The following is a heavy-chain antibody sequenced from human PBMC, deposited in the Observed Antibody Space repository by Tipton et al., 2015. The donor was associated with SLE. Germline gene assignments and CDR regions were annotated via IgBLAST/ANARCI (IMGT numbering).Heavy chain of an antibody. V-gene: IGHV4-61*02. CDR2: IYATGSA. D-gene: IGHD5-12*01. CDR1: GDSISSGGYH. CDR3: ARRHYSGPFDS. Sequence: TLSLTCTVSGDSISSGGYHWNWIRQPAGNGLEWIGRIYATGSAYYNPSLNSRVTISVDTSKNQFSLRLSSVTAADTAVYYCARRHYSGPFDSWGQGTLVTVSS. J-gene: IGHJ4*02.